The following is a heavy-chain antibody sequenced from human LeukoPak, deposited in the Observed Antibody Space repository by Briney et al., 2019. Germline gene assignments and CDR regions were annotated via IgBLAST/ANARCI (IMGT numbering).Heavy chain of an antibody. V-gene: IGHV4-30-4*01. J-gene: IGHJ6*04. Sequence: SQTPSLTCTVSGGSISSGDYYWSWIRQPPGKGLEWIGYIYYSGSTYYNPSLKSRVTISVDTSKNQFSLKLSSVTAADTAVYYCARDYYYGSGTEYYYYGMDVWGKGTTVTVSS. D-gene: IGHD3-10*01. CDR2: IYYSGST. CDR1: GGSISSGDYY. CDR3: ARDYYYGSGTEYYYYGMDV.